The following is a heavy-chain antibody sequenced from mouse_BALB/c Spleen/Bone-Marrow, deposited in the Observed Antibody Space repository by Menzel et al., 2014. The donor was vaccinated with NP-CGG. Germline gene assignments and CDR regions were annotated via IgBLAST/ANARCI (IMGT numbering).Heavy chain of an antibody. D-gene: IGHD2-3*01. Sequence: VNLVESGAEPARPGASVQMSSRASGYTLTTSTIHWVRQRPGPGLEWIGYINPSSGYTNYNQKFKDKPTLTADKSSSTAYMQLCSLTSEDSAVYYCARRDDGYVFFDYWGQGTTLTVSS. CDR1: GYTLTTST. CDR3: ARRDDGYVFFDY. J-gene: IGHJ2*01. V-gene: IGHV1-4*01. CDR2: INPSSGYT.